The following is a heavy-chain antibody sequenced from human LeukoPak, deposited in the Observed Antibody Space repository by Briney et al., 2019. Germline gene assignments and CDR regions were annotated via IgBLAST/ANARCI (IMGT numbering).Heavy chain of an antibody. CDR2: SSGSGYST. D-gene: IGHD5-12*01. J-gene: IGHJ1*01. CDR3: AKDLRAWQPTEYFQN. CDR1: GFTFTTAA. Sequence: VRTLRLSCAPSGFTFTTAAMSCVRQAPGQGLKWVSASSGSGYSTEYADYVQGRFSSSRVNSKNTLYLQMNSLRAEATAVSYCAKDLRAWQPTEYFQNWGQGTLVTVSS. V-gene: IGHV3-23*01.